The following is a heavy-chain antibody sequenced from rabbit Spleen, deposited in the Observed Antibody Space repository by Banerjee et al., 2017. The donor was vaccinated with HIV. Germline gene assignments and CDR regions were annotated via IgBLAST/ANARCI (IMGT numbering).Heavy chain of an antibody. Sequence: QEQLEESGGDLVKPGASLTLTCTASGFDLSSYYYMCWVRQAPGKGLEWIACIDTGSSGFTYFASWAKGRFTISKTSSTTVTLQMTSLTAADTATYFCARDSGVGPYIDGYFNLWGPGTLVTVS. J-gene: IGHJ4*01. CDR1: GFDLSSYYY. CDR2: IDTGSSGFT. V-gene: IGHV1S45*01. CDR3: ARDSGVGPYIDGYFNL. D-gene: IGHD3-3*01.